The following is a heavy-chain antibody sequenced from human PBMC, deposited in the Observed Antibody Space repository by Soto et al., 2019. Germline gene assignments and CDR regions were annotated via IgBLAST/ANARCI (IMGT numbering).Heavy chain of an antibody. CDR3: AKANVMVVAGSTLEY. D-gene: IGHD6-19*01. Sequence: SATXSLACTGSVYSIMIGADGLCIRQPPGKGPEWIASIYHGGTTFYNPSLKSRVNVSVDKSNNKFSLKLRSVTAADTAVYYCAKANVMVVAGSTLEYWGHRTL. CDR2: IYHGGTT. J-gene: IGHJ4*01. V-gene: IGHV4-38-2*02. CDR1: VYSIMIGAD.